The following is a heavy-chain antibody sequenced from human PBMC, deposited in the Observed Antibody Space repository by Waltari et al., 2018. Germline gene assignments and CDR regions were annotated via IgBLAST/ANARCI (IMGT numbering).Heavy chain of an antibody. CDR1: GGSFSGYY. Sequence: QVQLQQWGAGLLKPSETLSLTCAVYGGSFSGYYWSWIRQPPGKGREWIGEINHSGSTNYNPSLKSRVTISVDTSKNQFSLKLSSVTAADTAVYYCAGSTDIDIVVVPAAIRILDYWGQGTLVTVSS. CDR2: INHSGST. D-gene: IGHD2-2*02. V-gene: IGHV4-34*01. J-gene: IGHJ4*02. CDR3: AGSTDIDIVVVPAAIRILDY.